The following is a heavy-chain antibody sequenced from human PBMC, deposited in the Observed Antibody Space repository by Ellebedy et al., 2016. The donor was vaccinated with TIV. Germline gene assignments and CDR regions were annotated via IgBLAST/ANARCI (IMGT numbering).Heavy chain of an antibody. CDR1: GASMSGSGVTY. CDR3: ASGFSYGLLDY. D-gene: IGHD5-18*01. V-gene: IGHV4-31*03. CDR2: IFHTGST. Sequence: MPSETLSLTCTVSGASMSGSGVTYWSWIRQRPGEGLEWIGYIFHTGSTYYNPSLQSRVSISVDTSKSQFSLEVRSLTAADTAVFYCASGFSYGLLDYWGQGTLVAVSS. J-gene: IGHJ4*02.